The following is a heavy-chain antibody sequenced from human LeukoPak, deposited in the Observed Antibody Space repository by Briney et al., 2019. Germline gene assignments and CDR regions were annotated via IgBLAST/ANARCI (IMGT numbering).Heavy chain of an antibody. CDR2: IYYSGST. D-gene: IGHD6-13*01. J-gene: IGHJ2*01. CDR1: GGSISSGDYY. V-gene: IGHV4-30-4*01. Sequence: SETLSLTCTVSGGSISSGDYYWRWLRQPPGKGLEWIGYIYYSGSTYYNPSLKSRVTISVDTSKNQFSLKLSSVTAADTAVYYCARDLQFPRGRSSKWYFDLWGRGTLVTVSS. CDR3: ARDLQFPRGRSSKWYFDL.